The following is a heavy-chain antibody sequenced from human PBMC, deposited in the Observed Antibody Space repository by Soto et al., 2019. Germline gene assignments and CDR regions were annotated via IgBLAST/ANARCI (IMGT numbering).Heavy chain of an antibody. Sequence: GGSLRLSCAASGFTFSSYGMNWVRQAPGKGLEWVSHISSSTSVIYYADSVKGRFTISRDNSKNTLYLQMNSLRAEDTAVYYCARDPFYWGQGTLVTVSS. CDR1: GFTFSSYG. CDR2: ISSSTSVI. J-gene: IGHJ4*02. CDR3: ARDPFY. V-gene: IGHV3-48*01.